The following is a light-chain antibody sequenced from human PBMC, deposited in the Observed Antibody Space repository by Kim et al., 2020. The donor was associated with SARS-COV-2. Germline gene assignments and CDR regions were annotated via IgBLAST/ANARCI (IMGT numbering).Light chain of an antibody. V-gene: IGLV1-51*01. CDR1: SSNIGSNY. Sequence: QKVTISCSGSSSNIGSNYLSWYQQLPGTAPRLLIYDNNKRPSVIPDRFSGSKSGTSATLGITGLQTGDEADYYCGTWDSSLSAVVFGGGTQLTVL. CDR2: DNN. J-gene: IGLJ2*01. CDR3: GTWDSSLSAVV.